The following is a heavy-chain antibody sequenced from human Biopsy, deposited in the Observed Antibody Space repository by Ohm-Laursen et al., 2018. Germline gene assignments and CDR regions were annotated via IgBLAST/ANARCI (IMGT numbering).Heavy chain of an antibody. V-gene: IGHV2-70*11. CDR3: ARTPILIVSAGLVYRHRRHLQGMDV. J-gene: IGHJ6*02. D-gene: IGHD6-13*01. CDR2: VDWDDYK. Sequence: TQTLTLTCSFSGFSLSARGMCVSWIRQAPGKALEWLARVDWDDYKDYSASLQTKLSISKDTSNDQVVLTVSNVDPEDTATYYCARTPILIVSAGLVYRHRRHLQGMDVWGQGIAVTVS. CDR1: GFSLSARGMC.